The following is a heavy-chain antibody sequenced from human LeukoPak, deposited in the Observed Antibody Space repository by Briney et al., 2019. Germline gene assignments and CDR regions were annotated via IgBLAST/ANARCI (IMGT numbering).Heavy chain of an antibody. D-gene: IGHD3-10*01. J-gene: IGHJ4*02. CDR2: ISYDGSNK. V-gene: IGHV3-30-3*01. Sequence: GRSLRLSCAASGFTFSSYAMHWVRQAPGKGLEWVAVISYDGSNKYYADSVKGRFTISRGNSKNTLYLQMNSLRAEDTAVYYCATYGSGSYHITYYFDYWGQGTLVTVSS. CDR1: GFTFSSYA. CDR3: ATYGSGSYHITYYFDY.